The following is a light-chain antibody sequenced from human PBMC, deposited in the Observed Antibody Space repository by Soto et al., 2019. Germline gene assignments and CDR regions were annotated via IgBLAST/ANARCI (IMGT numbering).Light chain of an antibody. V-gene: IGLV1-44*01. CDR3: ATWDDSLPAV. Sequence: QSALPQPPSASGTPGQRVTISCSGSTSNIGSKTVSWYQQLPGSAPKVLIYNNNERPSGVPDRFSGSKSGTSASLAISGLQSEDEAAYYCATWDDSLPAVFGGGTKVTVL. J-gene: IGLJ2*01. CDR2: NNN. CDR1: TSNIGSKT.